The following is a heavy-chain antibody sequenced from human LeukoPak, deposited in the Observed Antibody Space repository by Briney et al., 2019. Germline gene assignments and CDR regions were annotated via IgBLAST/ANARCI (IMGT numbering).Heavy chain of an antibody. CDR3: ARAGGYCSSTSCYEDY. CDR2: IYYSGST. CDR1: GGSISSYY. D-gene: IGHD2-2*01. V-gene: IGHV4-59*08. J-gene: IGHJ4*02. Sequence: SETLSLTCTVSGGSISSYYWSWIRQPPGKGLEWIGYIYYSGSTNYNPSLKSRVTISVDTSKNQFSLKLSSVTAADTAVYYCARAGGYCSSTSCYEDYWGQGTLVTVSS.